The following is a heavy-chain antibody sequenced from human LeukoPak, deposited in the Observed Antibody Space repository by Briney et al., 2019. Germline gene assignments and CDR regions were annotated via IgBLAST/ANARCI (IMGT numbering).Heavy chain of an antibody. Sequence: GGSLRLSCAASGFTFSSYGMHWVRQAPSKGLEWVAVISYDGSNKYYADSVKGRFTISRDNSKNTLYLQMNSLRAEDTAVYYCAKGITYSAVTYFDYWGQGTLVTVSS. CDR1: GFTFSSYG. J-gene: IGHJ4*02. V-gene: IGHV3-30*18. D-gene: IGHD4-17*01. CDR3: AKGITYSAVTYFDY. CDR2: ISYDGSNK.